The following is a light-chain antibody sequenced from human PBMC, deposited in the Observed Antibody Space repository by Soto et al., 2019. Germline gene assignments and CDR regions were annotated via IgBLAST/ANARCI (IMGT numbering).Light chain of an antibody. CDR1: SSDVGGYNY. V-gene: IGLV2-14*01. CDR3: SSYTSSSTYYV. J-gene: IGLJ1*01. CDR2: DVS. Sequence: QSLLTQPSSVTGSPGQSITISCTGTSSDVGGYNYASWYQQHPGKAPKLMIYDVSNRPSGVSNRFSGSKSGNTASLTISGLQAEDEADYYCSSYTSSSTYYVFGTGTKVTVL.